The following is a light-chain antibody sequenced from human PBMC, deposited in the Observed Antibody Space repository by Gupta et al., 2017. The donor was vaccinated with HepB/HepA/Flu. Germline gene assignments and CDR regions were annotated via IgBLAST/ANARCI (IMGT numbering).Light chain of an antibody. J-gene: IGLJ1*01. Sequence: QSALTPPPSASGSPGQAVTISCTGTSSDVGAYNYVSWYQQHPGKAPKVIIYEVSKRPSGVPDRFSGSKSGNTASLTVSGLQAEDEADYYCSSYGGTHSLYYVFGSGTKVTV. V-gene: IGLV2-8*01. CDR2: EVS. CDR3: SSYGGTHSLYYV. CDR1: SSDVGAYNY.